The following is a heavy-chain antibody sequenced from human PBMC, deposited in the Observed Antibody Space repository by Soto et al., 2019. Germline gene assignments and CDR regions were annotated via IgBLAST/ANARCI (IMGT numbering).Heavy chain of an antibody. CDR3: AREPKQNYDSSPWNGGFDS. D-gene: IGHD3-22*01. CDR1: GDSISSPHYY. V-gene: IGHV4-30-4*01. CDR2: IDHTGNN. J-gene: IGHJ4*02. Sequence: QVHLQESGPGLVKPSQTLSLSCTVSGDSISSPHYYWTWIRQALGKGLEWVGNIDHTGNNFYNPALRSRVAVSVDPSTNQFSLKLASVTDAETAVYFCAREPKQNYDSSPWNGGFDSWGPGTLVTVSS.